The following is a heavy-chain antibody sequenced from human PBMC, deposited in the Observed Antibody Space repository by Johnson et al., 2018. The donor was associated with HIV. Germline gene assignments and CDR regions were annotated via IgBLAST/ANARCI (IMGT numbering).Heavy chain of an antibody. V-gene: IGHV3-11*04. J-gene: IGHJ3*02. CDR3: ATRDPTHRPGVFDI. CDR1: GFTFSDYY. D-gene: IGHD1-14*01. Sequence: QMLLVESGGGLDQPGGSLRLSCTASGFTFSDYYMTWIRQAPGKGLEWVSYISSSGSTIYYADSVKGRFTISRDNAKNSLYLQMNSLRAEDTAVYYCATRDPTHRPGVFDIWGQGTMVTISS. CDR2: ISSSGSTI.